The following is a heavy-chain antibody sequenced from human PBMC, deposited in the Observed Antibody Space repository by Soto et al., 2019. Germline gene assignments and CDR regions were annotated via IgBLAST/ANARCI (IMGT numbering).Heavy chain of an antibody. J-gene: IGHJ5*02. CDR1: GGSFSGYY. CDR2: INHSGRT. CDR3: ARGRLGIVLVVYGVNWFDP. Sequence: QVQLQQWGAGLLKPSETLSLTCAVYGGSFSGYYWSWIRQPPGKGLEWIGEINHSGRTNYNPSLKSRVTISVDTSKNQFSLKLSSVTAADTAVYYCARGRLGIVLVVYGVNWFDPWGQGTLVTVSS. V-gene: IGHV4-34*01. D-gene: IGHD2-8*01.